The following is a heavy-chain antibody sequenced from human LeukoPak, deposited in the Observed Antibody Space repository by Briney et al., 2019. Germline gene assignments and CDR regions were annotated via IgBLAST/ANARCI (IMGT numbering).Heavy chain of an antibody. CDR1: GGSISSSNW. D-gene: IGHD2-2*01. Sequence: SETLSLTCAVSGGSISSSNWWSWVRQPPGKGLEWIGEIYHSGSTDYNPSLKSRVTISVDKSKNQFSLKLSSVTAADTAVYYCAIIVVVPAAMGASWFDPWGQGTLVTVSS. V-gene: IGHV4-4*02. CDR2: IYHSGST. J-gene: IGHJ5*02. CDR3: AIIVVVPAAMGASWFDP.